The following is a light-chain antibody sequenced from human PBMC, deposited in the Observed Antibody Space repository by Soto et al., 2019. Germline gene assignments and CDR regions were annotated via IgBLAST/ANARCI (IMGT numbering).Light chain of an antibody. CDR1: SSDVGGYNY. CDR3: SSYTSSSTLGVG. V-gene: IGLV2-14*01. CDR2: DVS. Sequence: QSVLTQPASVSGSPGQSITISCTGTSSDVGGYNYVSWYQQHPGKAPKLMIYDVSNRPSGVSNRFSGSKSGNTASLTISGLQAEDEADYYCSSYTSSSTLGVGFGGGTKLTVL. J-gene: IGLJ2*01.